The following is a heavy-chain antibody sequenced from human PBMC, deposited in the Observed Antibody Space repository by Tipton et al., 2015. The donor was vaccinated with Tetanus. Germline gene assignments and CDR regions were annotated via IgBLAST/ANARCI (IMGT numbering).Heavy chain of an antibody. Sequence: GLVKPSDTLSLTCAVYGGSLSRYYWTWIRQPPGKGLEWIGEVDDSGSTNYSPSLKSRVTISLDTSKNEFSLTLSSVTAADTAVYYCARLASYSNHLDAWGQGALVTVSS. J-gene: IGHJ4*02. CDR2: VDDSGST. CDR1: GGSLSRYY. V-gene: IGHV4-34*01. D-gene: IGHD4-11*01. CDR3: ARLASYSNHLDA.